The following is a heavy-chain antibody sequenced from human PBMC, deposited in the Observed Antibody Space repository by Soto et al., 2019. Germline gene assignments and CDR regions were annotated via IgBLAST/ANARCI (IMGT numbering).Heavy chain of an antibody. D-gene: IGHD3-9*01. Sequence: LRLSCAASGFTFSSHAMHWVRQAPGKGLEWVAVTSFDGSDKYYADSVKGRFTISRDSFKNTLYLQMNSLRAEDTAVYYCARGGETIFYGLDVWGPGTTVTVSS. CDR2: TSFDGSDK. CDR1: GFTFSSHA. V-gene: IGHV3-30-3*01. J-gene: IGHJ6*02. CDR3: ARGGETIFYGLDV.